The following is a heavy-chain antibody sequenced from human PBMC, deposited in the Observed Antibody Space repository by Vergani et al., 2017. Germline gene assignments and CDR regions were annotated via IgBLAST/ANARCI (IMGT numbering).Heavy chain of an antibody. CDR3: ARTPRFDDSSGYCGGYYYYGMDV. J-gene: IGHJ6*02. Sequence: EVQLVESGGGLVQPGGSLRLSCAASGFTVSSNYMSWVRQAPGKGLEWVSVIYSGGSTYYADSVKGRFTNSRHNSKNTLYLQMNSLRAEDTAVYYCARTPRFDDSSGYCGGYYYYGMDVWGQGTTVTVSS. CDR2: IYSGGST. D-gene: IGHD3-22*01. V-gene: IGHV3-53*04. CDR1: GFTVSSNY.